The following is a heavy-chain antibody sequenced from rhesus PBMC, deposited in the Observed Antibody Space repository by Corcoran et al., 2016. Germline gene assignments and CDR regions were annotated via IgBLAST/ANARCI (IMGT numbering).Heavy chain of an antibody. CDR2: ISGSSGRT. J-gene: IGHJ4*01. V-gene: IGHV4-165*01. CDR1: GGSFSGYY. CDR3: ARIETSGWYYFDY. D-gene: IGHD6-31*01. Sequence: QVQLQESGPGLVKPSETLSLTCAVSGGSFSGYYWGWIRQPPGQGLEWIGDISGSSGRTDYNPSLKSRVTISTDSSKNQFSLKLSSVTAADTAVYYCARIETSGWYYFDYWGQGVLVTVSS.